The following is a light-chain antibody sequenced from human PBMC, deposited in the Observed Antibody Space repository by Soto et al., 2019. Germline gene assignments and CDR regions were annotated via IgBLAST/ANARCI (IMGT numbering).Light chain of an antibody. V-gene: IGKV3-11*01. J-gene: IGKJ2*01. CDR2: DAS. CDR3: QQRSNWPPFT. CDR1: QSVSSY. Sequence: EIVLTQSPATLSLSPGERATLSCRASQSVSSYLAWNQQKSGQAPRLLIYDASNRATGIPARFSGSGSGTDFTLTTSSLEPEDFAVYYCQQRSNWPPFTFGQGTKLEIK.